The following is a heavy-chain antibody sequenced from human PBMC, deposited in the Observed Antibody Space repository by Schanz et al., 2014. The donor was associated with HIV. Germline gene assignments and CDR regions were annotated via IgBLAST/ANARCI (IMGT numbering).Heavy chain of an antibody. V-gene: IGHV1-2*02. CDR1: GYTFTGYY. CDR3: ARLELLE. CDR2: INPNRGGT. Sequence: QVQLVQSGAEVKKPGASVRVSCTASGYTFTGYYMHWGRQAPGQGLEWMGWINPNRGGTNYSQKFHGRVTLTRDTYISTAYMELSSLRSDDTAVYYCARLELLEWGQGTLVTVSS. D-gene: IGHD1-7*01. J-gene: IGHJ4*02.